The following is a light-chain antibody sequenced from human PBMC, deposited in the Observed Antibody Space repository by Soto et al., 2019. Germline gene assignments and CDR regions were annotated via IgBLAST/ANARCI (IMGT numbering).Light chain of an antibody. CDR3: QQHGTSPIT. J-gene: IGKJ5*01. CDR1: QTINTRD. Sequence: IGLTQSPGTLSLSPGDRVTLSCRASQTINTRDLAWYQQKPGQAPRLLIYGASSRATGIPDRFSGSGSGTDFTLTISRLEPDDFAVYYCQQHGTSPITFGQGTRLEIK. CDR2: GAS. V-gene: IGKV3-20*01.